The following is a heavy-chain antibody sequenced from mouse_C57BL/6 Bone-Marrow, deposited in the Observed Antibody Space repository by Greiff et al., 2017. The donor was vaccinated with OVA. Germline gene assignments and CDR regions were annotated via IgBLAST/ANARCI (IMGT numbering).Heavy chain of an antibody. CDR2: IYYSGTN. CDR1: GISIPTGNYR. V-gene: IGHV3-5*01. Sequence: EVKLVESGPGLVKPSQTVFLTCTVTGISIPTGNYRWSWIRQFPGNKLEWIGYIYYSGTNTYNPALTSRTTNTTDTPKNQFFLEMNSLTAEDTATYYFARETLGRVDYWGQGTTLTVSS. D-gene: IGHD4-1*01. J-gene: IGHJ2*01. CDR3: ARETLGRVDY.